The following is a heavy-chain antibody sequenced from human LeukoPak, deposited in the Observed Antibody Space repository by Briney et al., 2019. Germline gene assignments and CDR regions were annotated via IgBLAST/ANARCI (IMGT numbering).Heavy chain of an antibody. CDR3: GREGYTSGYAGAFDT. CDR2: LSFIDDST. Sequence: TGGSLRLSCTASGSTLRNNIMTWVRQAPGKRLEWVSSLSFIDDSTYYANSVKGRFTISRDTSKNTLFLQMDSLRAEDTGVYYCGREGYTSGYAGAFDTWGQGTMVTVSS. D-gene: IGHD2-2*01. CDR1: GSTLRNNI. V-gene: IGHV3-23*01. J-gene: IGHJ3*02.